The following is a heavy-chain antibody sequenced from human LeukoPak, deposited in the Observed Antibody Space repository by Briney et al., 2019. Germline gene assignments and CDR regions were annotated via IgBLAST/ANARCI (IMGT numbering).Heavy chain of an antibody. CDR1: GDSINAYY. CDR3: ARRRAEGGSNGHYNWFDP. Sequence: PETLSLTCTASGDSINAYYWGWIRQPPGKGLEWIGYTYFSGTTKYNPSLESRVTISVDTSKNQFSLKLSSVTAADTAVYYCARRRAEGGSNGHYNWFDPWGQGILVTVSS. D-gene: IGHD6-13*01. V-gene: IGHV4-59*08. CDR2: TYFSGTT. J-gene: IGHJ5*02.